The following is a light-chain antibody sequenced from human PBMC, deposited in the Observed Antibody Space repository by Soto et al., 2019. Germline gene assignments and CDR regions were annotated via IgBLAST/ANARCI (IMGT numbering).Light chain of an antibody. Sequence: IVLTQSPGTLSLSPGERATLSCRASQSVSSSYLAWYQQKPGQPPRLLIYAASSRATGIPDRFSGSGSGTDFTLTISRLEPEDFAVYYCQQYGSSPLVTFGQGTRLEIK. V-gene: IGKV3-20*01. CDR3: QQYGSSPLVT. J-gene: IGKJ5*01. CDR1: QSVSSSY. CDR2: AAS.